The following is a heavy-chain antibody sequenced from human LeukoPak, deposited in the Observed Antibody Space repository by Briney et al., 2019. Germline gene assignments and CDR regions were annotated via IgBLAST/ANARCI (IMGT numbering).Heavy chain of an antibody. Sequence: GASVKVSCKASGYTFTGYYMHWVRQAPGQGLEWMGWINPNSGGTNYAQKFQNRVTMTRDTSISTAYMELGRLRSDDTAVCYCARHYGNDILTESGFDPWGQGTLVTVSS. CDR2: INPNSGGT. V-gene: IGHV1-2*02. J-gene: IGHJ5*02. CDR1: GYTFTGYY. CDR3: ARHYGNDILTESGFDP. D-gene: IGHD3-9*01.